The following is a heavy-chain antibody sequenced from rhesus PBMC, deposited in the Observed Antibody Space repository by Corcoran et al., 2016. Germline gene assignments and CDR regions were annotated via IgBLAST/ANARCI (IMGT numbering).Heavy chain of an antibody. CDR3: AREGGSGWYPEYFEF. V-gene: IGHV4-169*02. CDR2: IYGSGSST. D-gene: IGHD6-31*01. Sequence: QLQLQESVPGLVKPSETLSVTCAVSGGSISTSYCRWLRQAPGKGRAWIGYIYGSGSSTNYNPSLKRRVSLSVDTSKNQLSLKLSSVTTADTAVYYCAREGGSGWYPEYFEFWGQGALVTVSS. J-gene: IGHJ1*01. CDR1: GGSISTSY.